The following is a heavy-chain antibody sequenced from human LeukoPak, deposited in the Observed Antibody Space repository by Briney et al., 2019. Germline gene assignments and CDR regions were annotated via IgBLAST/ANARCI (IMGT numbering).Heavy chain of an antibody. V-gene: IGHV3-30-3*02. CDR3: VKSRRVGANQRGLFDY. CDR2: ISYDGSNK. CDR1: GFTFSGYP. J-gene: IGHJ4*02. Sequence: PGGSLRLSCAASGFTFSGYPIHWVRQAPGKGLEWVAVISYDGSNKYYADSVKGRFTISRDNSKNTLYLQMNSLRAEDTAVYYCVKSRRVGANQRGLFDYWGQGTLVTVSP. D-gene: IGHD1-26*01.